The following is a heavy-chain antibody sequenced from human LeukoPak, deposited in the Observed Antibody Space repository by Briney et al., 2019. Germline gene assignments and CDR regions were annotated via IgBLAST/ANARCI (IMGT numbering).Heavy chain of an antibody. V-gene: IGHV3-23*01. CDR3: AKDQMVTTSSYDY. Sequence: QSGGSLRLSCAASGFTFSSDAMSWVRQAPGKGLEWVSAISGSGGSTYYADSVKGRFTISRDNSKNTLYLQMNSLRAEDTAVYYYAKDQMVTTSSYDYWGQGTLVTVSS. D-gene: IGHD4-17*01. J-gene: IGHJ4*02. CDR2: ISGSGGST. CDR1: GFTFSSDA.